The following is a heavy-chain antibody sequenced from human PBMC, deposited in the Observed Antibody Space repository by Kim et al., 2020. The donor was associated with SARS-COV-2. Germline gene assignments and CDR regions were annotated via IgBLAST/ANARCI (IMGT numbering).Heavy chain of an antibody. Sequence: PALRSRVTISVDTSKNQFSLRLSSVTAADTAVYYCARDFSGSSVAPFDIWGQGTMVTVSS. V-gene: IGHV4-59*01. J-gene: IGHJ3*02. CDR3: ARDFSGSSVAPFDI. D-gene: IGHD2-15*01.